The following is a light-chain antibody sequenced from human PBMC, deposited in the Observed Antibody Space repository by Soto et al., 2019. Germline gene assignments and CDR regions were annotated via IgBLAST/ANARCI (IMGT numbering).Light chain of an antibody. V-gene: IGLV1-51*01. CDR3: GTWDSSLNVRV. Sequence: QSVLTQPPSVSAAPGQKVTISCSGSSSNIGNNYVSWYQQLPGTAPKLLIYDNNKRPSVITDRFSGSKSGTSATLGITGLQTGDEADYYCGTWDSSLNVRVFGGGTKVTVL. CDR2: DNN. J-gene: IGLJ3*02. CDR1: SSNIGNNY.